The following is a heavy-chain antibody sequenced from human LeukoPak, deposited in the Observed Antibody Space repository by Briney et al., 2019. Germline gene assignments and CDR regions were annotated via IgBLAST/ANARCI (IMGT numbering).Heavy chain of an antibody. CDR1: GGSISSYY. Sequence: SETLSLTCTVSGGSISSYYWSWIRQPPGKGPEWIGYIYYIGSTNYNPSLKSRVTISVDTSKNQFSLKLSSVTAADTAVYYCARVDPDSSSWYGWYYWGQGTLVTVSS. V-gene: IGHV4-59*01. CDR3: ARVDPDSSSWYGWYY. CDR2: IYYIGST. J-gene: IGHJ4*02. D-gene: IGHD6-13*01.